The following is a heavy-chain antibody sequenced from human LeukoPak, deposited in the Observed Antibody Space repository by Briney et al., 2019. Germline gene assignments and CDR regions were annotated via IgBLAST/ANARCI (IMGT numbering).Heavy chain of an antibody. CDR1: GGSISSYY. CDR3: ARQYCSSTSCYISWFDP. J-gene: IGHJ5*02. D-gene: IGHD2-2*02. Sequence: PSETLSLTCTVSGGSISSYYWSWIRQPAGKGLEWIGRIYTSGSTNYNPSLKSRVIMSVDTSKNQFSLRLSSVTAADTAVYYCARQYCSSTSCYISWFDPWGQGTLVTVSS. CDR2: IYTSGST. V-gene: IGHV4-4*07.